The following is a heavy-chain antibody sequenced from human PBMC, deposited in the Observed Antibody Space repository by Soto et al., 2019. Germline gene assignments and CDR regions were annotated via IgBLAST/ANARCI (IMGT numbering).Heavy chain of an antibody. D-gene: IGHD3-10*01. CDR3: GRASSDLCLRWFSRNYYGSGSYFL. CDR2: IYYSGST. CDR1: GGSISSSSYY. V-gene: IGHV4-39*01. Sequence: SETLSLTCTVSGGSISSSSYYWGWIRQPPGEGLEWIGSIYYSGSTYYNPSLKSRVTISVDTSKNHFSLKLSSVTAADTAAYYCGRASSDLCLRWFSRNYYGSGSYFLGGQGTLVTVSS. J-gene: IGHJ4*02.